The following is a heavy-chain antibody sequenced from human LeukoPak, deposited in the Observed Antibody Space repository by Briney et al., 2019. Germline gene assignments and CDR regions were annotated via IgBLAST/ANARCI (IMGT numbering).Heavy chain of an antibody. V-gene: IGHV3-23*01. Sequence: GSLRLSCAASGFTFSSYAMSWVRQAPEKGLEWVSDINNGGTTYYADSVKGRFTISRDNSKSTLYLQMNSLRAEDTAVYYCAKRNLYYFDSWGQGTMVTVSS. J-gene: IGHJ4*02. D-gene: IGHD2/OR15-2a*01. CDR3: AKRNLYYFDS. CDR1: GFTFSSYA. CDR2: INNGGTT.